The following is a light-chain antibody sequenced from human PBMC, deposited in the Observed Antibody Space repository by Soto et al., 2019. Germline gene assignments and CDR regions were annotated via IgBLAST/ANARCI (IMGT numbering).Light chain of an antibody. V-gene: IGKV3-20*01. CDR3: QHYGSSRT. J-gene: IGKJ1*01. CDR2: GAS. Sequence: EVVLTQSPATLSLSPGERATLSCRASHSFSSTYLAWYQQKPGQAPRLLIYGASNRATGIPDRFSGSGSGKDFTLTISRLEPEDFAVYYCQHYGSSRTFGQGTKVEIK. CDR1: HSFSSTY.